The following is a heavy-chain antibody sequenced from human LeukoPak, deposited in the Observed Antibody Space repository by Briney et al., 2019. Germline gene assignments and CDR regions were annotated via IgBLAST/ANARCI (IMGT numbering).Heavy chain of an antibody. J-gene: IGHJ4*02. CDR2: IYYSGST. Sequence: SETLSLTCTVSGGSISSSSYYWGWIRQPPGKGLEWIGSIYYSGSTYYNPSLKSRVTISVDTSKNQFSLKLSSVTAADTAVYYCARLTPLGRVRSSNDYWGQGTLVTVSS. D-gene: IGHD3-16*01. CDR3: ARLTPLGRVRSSNDY. V-gene: IGHV4-39*01. CDR1: GGSISSSSYY.